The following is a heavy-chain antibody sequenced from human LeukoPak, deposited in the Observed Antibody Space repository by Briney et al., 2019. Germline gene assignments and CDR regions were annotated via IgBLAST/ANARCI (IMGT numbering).Heavy chain of an antibody. V-gene: IGHV4-38-2*01. D-gene: IGHD3-3*01. Sequence: SETLSLTCAVSGYSISSGYYWGWIRQPPGKGLEWIGEINHSGSTNYNPSLKSRVTISVDTSKNQFSLKLSSVTAADTAVYYCARNGVTIFGVAPSAFDIWGQGTMVTVSS. CDR2: INHSGST. CDR1: GYSISSGYY. CDR3: ARNGVTIFGVAPSAFDI. J-gene: IGHJ3*02.